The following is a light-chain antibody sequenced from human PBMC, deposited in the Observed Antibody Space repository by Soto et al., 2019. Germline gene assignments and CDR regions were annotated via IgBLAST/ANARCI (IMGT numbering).Light chain of an antibody. CDR1: SSNIGSNY. Sequence: QSVLTQPPSASGTPGQRVTISCSGSSSNIGSNYVYWYQQLPGTAPKLLIYYSNQRPSGVPDRFSGSRSGTSASLAIVGLRSEDEAIYYCAAWDASLSACVFGNGTKVTVL. V-gene: IGLV1-47*02. J-gene: IGLJ1*01. CDR2: YSN. CDR3: AAWDASLSACV.